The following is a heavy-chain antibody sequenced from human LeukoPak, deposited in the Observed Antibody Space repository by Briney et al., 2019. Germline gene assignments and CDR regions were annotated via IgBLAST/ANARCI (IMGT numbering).Heavy chain of an antibody. CDR2: IIPIFGIA. D-gene: IGHD2-2*01. Sequence: SVKVSCKASGGTFSSYAISWVRRAPGQGLEWMGRIIPIFGIANYAQKFQGRVTITADKSTSTAYMELSSLRSEDTAVYYCARVLGVVVPAAGTNYFDYWGQGALVTVSS. CDR3: ARVLGVVVPAAGTNYFDY. CDR1: GGTFSSYA. V-gene: IGHV1-69*04. J-gene: IGHJ4*02.